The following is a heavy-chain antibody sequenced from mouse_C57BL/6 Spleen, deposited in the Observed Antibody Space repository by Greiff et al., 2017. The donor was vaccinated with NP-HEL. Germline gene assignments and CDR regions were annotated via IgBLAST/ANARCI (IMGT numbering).Heavy chain of an antibody. V-gene: IGHV5-17*01. CDR1: GFTFSDYG. J-gene: IGHJ3*01. D-gene: IGHD2-4*01. CDR2: ISSGSSTI. Sequence: DVKLVESGGGLVKPGGSLKLSCAASGFTFSDYGMHWVRQAPEKGLEWVAYISSGSSTIYYADTVKGRFTISRDNAKNTLFLQMTSLRSEDTAMYYCARPGMDYDGAWFAYWGQGTLVTVSA. CDR3: ARPGMDYDGAWFAY.